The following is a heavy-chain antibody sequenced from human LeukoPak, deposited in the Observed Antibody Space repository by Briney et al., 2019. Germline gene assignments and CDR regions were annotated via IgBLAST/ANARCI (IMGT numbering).Heavy chain of an antibody. CDR2: IRSKANSYAT. D-gene: IGHD6-13*01. J-gene: IGHJ4*02. CDR3: TRHSSSWYSGNRYYFDY. Sequence: GGSLRLSCAASGFTFSGSAMHWVRQASGKGLEWVGRIRSKANSYATAYAGSVKGRFTISRDDSKNTAYLQMNSLKTEDTAVYYCTRHSSSWYSGNRYYFDYWGQGTLVTVSS. V-gene: IGHV3-73*01. CDR1: GFTFSGSA.